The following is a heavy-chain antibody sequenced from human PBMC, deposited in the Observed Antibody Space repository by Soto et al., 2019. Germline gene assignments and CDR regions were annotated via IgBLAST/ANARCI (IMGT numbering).Heavy chain of an antibody. CDR3: AKLTLVLALGFDY. CDR1: GFTFSNYV. CDR2: ISGSGDKT. Sequence: EVHLLDSGGGLVQPGGSLRLSCAASGFTFSNYVMSWVRQAPGKGLEWVSYISGSGDKTYYADSVKGRFTISRDNSKNTLFLQMNSLRAEDTAVYYCAKLTLVLALGFDYWGQGTLVTVSS. D-gene: IGHD3-10*01. J-gene: IGHJ4*02. V-gene: IGHV3-23*01.